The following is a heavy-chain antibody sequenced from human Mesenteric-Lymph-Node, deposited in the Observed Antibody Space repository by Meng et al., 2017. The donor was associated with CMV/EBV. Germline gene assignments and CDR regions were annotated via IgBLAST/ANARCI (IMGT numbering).Heavy chain of an antibody. CDR1: NGSITSYS. Sequence: SETLSLTCSVSNGSITSYSWSLIRQPRGKGLEWIGNILYSGSTNYNPSLNSRVTISVDTSKNQISLKLSSVTAADTAVYYCARDYRRGSGSTYFDYWGQGTLVTVSS. D-gene: IGHD3-10*01. CDR2: ILYSGST. CDR3: ARDYRRGSGSTYFDY. V-gene: IGHV4-59*12. J-gene: IGHJ4*02.